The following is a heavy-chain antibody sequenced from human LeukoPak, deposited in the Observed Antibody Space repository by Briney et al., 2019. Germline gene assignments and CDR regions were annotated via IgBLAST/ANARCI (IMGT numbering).Heavy chain of an antibody. J-gene: IGHJ4*02. CDR2: ISGSGGST. CDR3: AKMVHTEQWLVPLDY. Sequence: GGSLRLSCAASGFTFSNFAMNWVRQAPGKGLEWVSTISGSGGSTYYADSVKGRFTISRDNSKNTLYLQMNSLRAEDTAVYYCAKMVHTEQWLVPLDYWGQGTLVTVSS. V-gene: IGHV3-23*01. D-gene: IGHD6-19*01. CDR1: GFTFSNFA.